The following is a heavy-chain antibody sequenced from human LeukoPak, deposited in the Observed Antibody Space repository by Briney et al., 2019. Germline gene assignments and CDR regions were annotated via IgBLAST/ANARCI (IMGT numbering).Heavy chain of an antibody. CDR3: AKTGDYSTSFDY. CDR2: LYSGGST. Sequence: GGSLRLSCAASGFTVSSNYMSWVRQAPGKGLEWVSVLYSGGSTYYADSVKGRFTISRDNSKNTLYLQMNSLRAEDTAVYYCAKTGDYSTSFDYWGQGTLVTVSS. D-gene: IGHD4-17*01. J-gene: IGHJ4*02. CDR1: GFTVSSNY. V-gene: IGHV3-66*02.